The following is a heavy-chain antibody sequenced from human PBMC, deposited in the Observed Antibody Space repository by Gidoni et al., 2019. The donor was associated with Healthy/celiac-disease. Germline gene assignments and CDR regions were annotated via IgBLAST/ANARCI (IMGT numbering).Heavy chain of an antibody. J-gene: IGHJ4*02. CDR1: GFTFSRYW. CDR2: IKQDGSEK. D-gene: IGHD3-22*01. V-gene: IGHV3-7*01. Sequence: EVQLVESGGGLVQPGGSLRLSCPASGFTFSRYWMGWVRQAPGKGLEWVANIKQDGSEKYYVDSVKGRFTISRDNAKNSLYLQMNSLRAEDTAVYYCARVPVPEYYYDSSGYYIDYWGQGTLVTVSS. CDR3: ARVPVPEYYYDSSGYYIDY.